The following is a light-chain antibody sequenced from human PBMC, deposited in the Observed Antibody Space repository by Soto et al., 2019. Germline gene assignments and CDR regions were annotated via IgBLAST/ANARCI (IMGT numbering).Light chain of an antibody. J-gene: IGKJ1*01. Sequence: DIQMTQSPSTLSASVGDRVTITCRASRSISSWLAWYQQKPGKAPKLLIYHAYSLESGVPSRFSGSESGTEFTLTINSLQPDDFATYYCQQYNSYPWTFGQGTKV. CDR2: HAY. CDR3: QQYNSYPWT. V-gene: IGKV1-5*01. CDR1: RSISSW.